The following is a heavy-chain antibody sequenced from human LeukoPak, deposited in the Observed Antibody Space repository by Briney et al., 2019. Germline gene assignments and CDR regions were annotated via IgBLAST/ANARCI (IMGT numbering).Heavy chain of an antibody. J-gene: IGHJ4*02. Sequence: GGSLRLSCAASGFTFSSYGMHWVRQAPGKGLEWVAFIRSDGSIKYYADSVKGRFTISRDNSKNTLYLQMNSLRAEDTAVYYCAKGSYQTGAYYDFWSGENNFDYWGQGTLVTVSS. CDR2: IRSDGSIK. CDR1: GFTFSSYG. D-gene: IGHD3-3*01. V-gene: IGHV3-30*02. CDR3: AKGSYQTGAYYDFWSGENNFDY.